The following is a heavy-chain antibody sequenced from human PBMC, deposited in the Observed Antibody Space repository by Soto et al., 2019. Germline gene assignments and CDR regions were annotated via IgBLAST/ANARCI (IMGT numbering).Heavy chain of an antibody. Sequence: QVHLVQSGAEVKKPGSSVKVSCKASGGTFSSYAISWVRQAPGQGLEWMGGFIPIFGTTNYAQKFQGRVTITADESTSTAYMELSSLRSEDTAVYSCTRDRGRSYNDGRGYYYSAYWGQGTLVTVSS. D-gene: IGHD3-22*01. CDR1: GGTFSSYA. CDR3: TRDRGRSYNDGRGYYYSAY. J-gene: IGHJ4*02. CDR2: FIPIFGTT. V-gene: IGHV1-69*01.